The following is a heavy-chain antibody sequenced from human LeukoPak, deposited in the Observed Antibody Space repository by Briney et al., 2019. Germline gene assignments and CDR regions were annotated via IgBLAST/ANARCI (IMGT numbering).Heavy chain of an antibody. V-gene: IGHV3-30*02. CDR2: IRYDGSNK. Sequence: GGSLRLSCAASGFTFSSYGMHWVRQAPGKGLEWVAFIRYDGSNKYYADSVKGRFTISRDNSKNTLYLQMNSLRAEDTAVYYCANGGTGSYYLYYFDYWGQGTLVTVSS. CDR3: ANGGTGSYYLYYFDY. CDR1: GFTFSSYG. D-gene: IGHD3-10*01. J-gene: IGHJ4*02.